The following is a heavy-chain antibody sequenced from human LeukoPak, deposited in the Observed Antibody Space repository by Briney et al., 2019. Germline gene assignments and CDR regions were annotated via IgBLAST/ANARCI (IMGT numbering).Heavy chain of an antibody. CDR2: ISGSGGST. CDR3: ARNTDFWSGYPDY. V-gene: IGHV3-23*01. D-gene: IGHD3-3*01. J-gene: IGHJ4*02. Sequence: GGSLRLSCAASGFTFSSYAMSWVRQAPGKGLEWVSAISGSGGSTYYADSVKGRFTISRDNSKNTLYLQMNSLRAEDTAVYYCARNTDFWSGYPDYWGQGTLVTVSS. CDR1: GFTFSSYA.